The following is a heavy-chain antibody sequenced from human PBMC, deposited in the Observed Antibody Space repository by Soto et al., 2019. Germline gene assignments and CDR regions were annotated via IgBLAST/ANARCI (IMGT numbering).Heavy chain of an antibody. J-gene: IGHJ6*03. CDR3: ARNYGSGSYRTYYCYMDV. Sequence: ASVKVSCKASGYTFTGYYMHWVRQAPGQGLEWMGWINPNSGGTNYAQKFQGWVTMTRDTSISTAYMELSRLRSDDTAVYYCARNYGSGSYRTYYCYMDVWGKGTTVTVSS. CDR2: INPNSGGT. D-gene: IGHD3-10*01. V-gene: IGHV1-2*04. CDR1: GYTFTGYY.